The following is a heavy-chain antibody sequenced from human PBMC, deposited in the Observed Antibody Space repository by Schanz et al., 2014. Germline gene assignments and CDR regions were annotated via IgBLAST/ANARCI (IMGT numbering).Heavy chain of an antibody. V-gene: IGHV4-39*07. CDR3: ARGGPLGFGELLDY. CDR1: GGSVRSNTYF. D-gene: IGHD3-10*01. CDR2: IHHSGST. Sequence: QLRVQESGPGLVKPSETLSLTCTVSGGSVRSNTYFWAWIRQPPGKGLEWIGEIHHSGSTNYNPSLKSRVTISMDTSKNQFSLKLSSVTAADTAVYYCARGGPLGFGELLDYWGQGALVTVSS. J-gene: IGHJ4*02.